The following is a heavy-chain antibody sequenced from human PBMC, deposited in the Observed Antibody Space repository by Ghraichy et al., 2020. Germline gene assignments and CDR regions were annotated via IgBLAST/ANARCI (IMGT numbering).Heavy chain of an antibody. Sequence: GESLNISCAASGFTFSSYWMSWVRQAPGKGLEWVANIKQDGSEKYYVDSVKGRFTISRDNAKNSLYLQMNSLRAEDTAVYYCARDSPTVGADAFDIWGQGTMVTVSS. D-gene: IGHD1-26*01. CDR1: GFTFSSYW. J-gene: IGHJ3*02. CDR2: IKQDGSEK. CDR3: ARDSPTVGADAFDI. V-gene: IGHV3-7*01.